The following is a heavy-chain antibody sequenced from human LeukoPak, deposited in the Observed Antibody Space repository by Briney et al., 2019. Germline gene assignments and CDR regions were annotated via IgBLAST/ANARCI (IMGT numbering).Heavy chain of an antibody. Sequence: SVKVSCKASGGTFSSYAISWVRQAPGQGLEWMGGIIPIFGTANYAQKFQGRVTITADESTSTAYMELSSLRSEDTAVYYCARDHGYKVPFDYWGQGTLATVSS. V-gene: IGHV1-69*13. CDR2: IIPIFGTA. J-gene: IGHJ4*02. CDR1: GGTFSSYA. D-gene: IGHD5-24*01. CDR3: ARDHGYKVPFDY.